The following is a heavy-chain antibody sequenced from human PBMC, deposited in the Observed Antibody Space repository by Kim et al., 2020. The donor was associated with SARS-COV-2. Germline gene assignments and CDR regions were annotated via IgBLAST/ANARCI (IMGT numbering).Heavy chain of an antibody. J-gene: IGHJ4*02. CDR3: ARDGGSYQDY. V-gene: IGHV3-30*04. D-gene: IGHD3-16*02. CDR2: ISYDGSNK. Sequence: GGSLRLSCAASGFTFSSYAMHWVRQAPGKGLEWVALISYDGSNKYYVDSVKGRFTISRDNSKNTLYLQMNSLRAEDTAVYYCARDGGSYQDYWGQGTLVT. CDR1: GFTFSSYA.